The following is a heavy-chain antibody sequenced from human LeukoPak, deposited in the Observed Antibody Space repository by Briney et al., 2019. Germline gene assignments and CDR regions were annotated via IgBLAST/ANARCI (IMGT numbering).Heavy chain of an antibody. CDR2: ISGSGGST. J-gene: IGHJ4*02. V-gene: IGHV3-23*01. D-gene: IGHD5-18*01. CDR3: AKVDTAMGGYFDY. Sequence: PGGSLRLSCAASGFTFNTHALSWVRQAPGKGLEWVSAISGSGGSTYYADSVKGRFTISRDNSKNTLYLQMNSLRAEDTAVYYCAKVDTAMGGYFDYWGQGTLVTVSS. CDR1: GFTFNTHA.